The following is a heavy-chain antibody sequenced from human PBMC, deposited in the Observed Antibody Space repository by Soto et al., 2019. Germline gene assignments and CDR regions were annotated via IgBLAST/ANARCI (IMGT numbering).Heavy chain of an antibody. CDR1: GGSFSGYY. CDR3: ARLRLVLMNYYYGMDV. J-gene: IGHJ6*02. CDR2: INHSGST. Sequence: LSLTCAVYGGSFSGYYWSWIRQPPGKGLEWIGEINHSGSTNYNPSLKSRVTISVDTSKNQFSLKLSSVTAADTAVYYCARLRLVLMNYYYGMDVWGQGTTVTVSS. D-gene: IGHD6-6*01. V-gene: IGHV4-34*01.